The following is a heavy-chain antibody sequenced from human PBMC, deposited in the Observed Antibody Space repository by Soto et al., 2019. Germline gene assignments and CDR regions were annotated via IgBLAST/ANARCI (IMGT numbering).Heavy chain of an antibody. V-gene: IGHV3-30*18. CDR3: AKDRGYSYGYALDP. CDR2: ISYDGSNK. Sequence: QVQLVESGGGVVQPGRSLRLSCAASGFTFSSYGMHWVRQAPGKGLEWVAVISYDGSNKYYADSVKGRFTISRDNSKNTLYLQMNSLRAEDTAVYYCAKDRGYSYGYALDPWGQGTLVTVSS. D-gene: IGHD5-18*01. J-gene: IGHJ5*02. CDR1: GFTFSSYG.